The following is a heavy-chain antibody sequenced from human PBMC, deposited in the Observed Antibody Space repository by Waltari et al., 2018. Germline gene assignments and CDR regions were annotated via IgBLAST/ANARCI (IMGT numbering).Heavy chain of an antibody. Sequence: QVQLVQSGAEVKKPGASVKVSCKASGYTFTGYYMHWVRQAPGQGLEWMGRINPNSGGTNYAQKFQGRVTITTDESTSTAYMELSSLRSEDTAVYYCARTRSGSYLDYWGQGTLVTVSS. CDR3: ARTRSGSYLDY. CDR1: GYTFTGYY. V-gene: IGHV1-2*06. CDR2: INPNSGGT. D-gene: IGHD1-26*01. J-gene: IGHJ4*02.